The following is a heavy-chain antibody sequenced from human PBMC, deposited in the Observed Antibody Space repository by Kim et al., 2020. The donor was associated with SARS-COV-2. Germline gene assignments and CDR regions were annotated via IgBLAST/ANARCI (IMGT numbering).Heavy chain of an antibody. V-gene: IGHV3-30*04. CDR3: ARDRYYDSSGYIPDY. J-gene: IGHJ4*02. D-gene: IGHD3-22*01. Sequence: GGSLRLSCAASGFTFDSYAIHWVRQAPGKGLEWVAVISYDGRNKYYADSVKGRFTISRDNSKNTLYLQMNSLRTEDTAVYYCARDRYYDSSGYIPDYWGQGTLVTVSS. CDR2: ISYDGRNK. CDR1: GFTFDSYA.